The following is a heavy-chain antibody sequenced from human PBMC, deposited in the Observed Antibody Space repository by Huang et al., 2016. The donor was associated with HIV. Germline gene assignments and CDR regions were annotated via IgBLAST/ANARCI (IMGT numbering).Heavy chain of an antibody. J-gene: IGHJ3*02. V-gene: IGHV3-73*02. CDR2: IRSQIYGYAT. Sequence: EVQLVESGGGLVQPGGSLKLSCAASGFTFSGSAMDWVLQAFGMGINLGSRIRSQIYGYATVYYATVKGRFTISRDDAKNTAYQQVNRLKTEDTAVYYCSRHPFDYYDSTDTGALDIWGQGTMVTVSS. D-gene: IGHD3-22*01. CDR1: GFTFSGSA. CDR3: SRHPFDYYDSTDTGALDI.